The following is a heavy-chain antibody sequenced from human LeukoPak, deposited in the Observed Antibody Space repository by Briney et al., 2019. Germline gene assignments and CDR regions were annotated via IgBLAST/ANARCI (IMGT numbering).Heavy chain of an antibody. CDR1: GFTFSSYA. CDR2: ISYDGSNK. J-gene: IGHJ3*02. V-gene: IGHV3-30*04. CDR3: ARGYNWNGADAFDI. D-gene: IGHD1-20*01. Sequence: GGSLRLSCAASGFTFSSYAKHWVRQAPGKGLEWVAVISYDGSNKYYADSVKGRFTISRDNSKNTLYLQMNSLRAEDTAVYYCARGYNWNGADAFDIWGQGTMVTVSS.